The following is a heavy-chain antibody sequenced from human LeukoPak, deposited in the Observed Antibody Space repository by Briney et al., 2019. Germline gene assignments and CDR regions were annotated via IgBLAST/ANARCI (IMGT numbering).Heavy chain of an antibody. CDR2: ISYDGSNK. CDR1: GFTFSSYA. CDR3: ARDWGLYCSSTSCYIGGFDY. V-gene: IGHV3-30-3*01. D-gene: IGHD2-2*02. J-gene: IGHJ4*02. Sequence: GGSLRLSCAASGFTFSSYAMHWVRQAPGKGLEWVAVISYDGSNKYYADSVKGRFTISRDNSKNTLYLQMNSLRAEDTAVYYCARDWGLYCSSTSCYIGGFDYWGQGTLVTVSS.